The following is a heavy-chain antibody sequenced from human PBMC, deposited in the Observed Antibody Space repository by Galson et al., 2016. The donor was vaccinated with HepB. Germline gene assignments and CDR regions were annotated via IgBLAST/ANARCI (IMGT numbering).Heavy chain of an antibody. CDR3: ARARGHYDLWSDRYTSGLYNWFDP. CDR1: GASARSYC. J-gene: IGHJ5*02. V-gene: IGHV4-59*02. CDR2: ICDDGRT. Sequence: SETLSLTCTVSGASARSYCLNWIRQTPEKGLEWIGYICDDGRTDSNPSLKCRVALSLGASKTHFSLNVTSVTAADTAVYFCARARGHYDLWSDRYTSGLYNWFDPWGQGTLVTVSS. D-gene: IGHD3-3*01.